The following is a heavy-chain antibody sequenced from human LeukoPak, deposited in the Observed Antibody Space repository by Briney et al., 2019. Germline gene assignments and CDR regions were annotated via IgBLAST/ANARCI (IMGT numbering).Heavy chain of an antibody. Sequence: GASVKVSCKASGYTFTSYGISWVRQAPGQGLEWMGWISAYNGNTNYAQKLQGRVTMTTDTSTNTAYMELRSLRSDDTAVYYCAREEYSSGWTQYYYYMDVWGKGTTVTISS. CDR2: ISAYNGNT. CDR3: AREEYSSGWTQYYYYMDV. CDR1: GYTFTSYG. D-gene: IGHD6-19*01. V-gene: IGHV1-18*04. J-gene: IGHJ6*03.